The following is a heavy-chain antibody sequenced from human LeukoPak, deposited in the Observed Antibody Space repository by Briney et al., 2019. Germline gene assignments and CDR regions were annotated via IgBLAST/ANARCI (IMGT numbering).Heavy chain of an antibody. V-gene: IGHV3-9*01. J-gene: IGHJ5*02. CDR2: IGWNPISF. CDR3: ARGVGSSTRHDFFDP. Sequence: SLRLSCATSGFTFDRYAMHWVRRAPGKGLEWVSGIGWNPISFDYAYSVKGRFTISRDNAKNSLYLQMNSLGAEDTAVYYCARGVGSSTRHDFFDPWGQGTLATVSS. CDR1: GFTFDRYA. D-gene: IGHD2-2*01.